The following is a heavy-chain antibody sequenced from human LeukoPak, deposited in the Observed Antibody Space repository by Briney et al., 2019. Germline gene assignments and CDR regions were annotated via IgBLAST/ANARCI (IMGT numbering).Heavy chain of an antibody. J-gene: IGHJ4*02. D-gene: IGHD5-12*01. CDR1: GFTFSSYG. CDR3: AREDYSGYDFYDY. CDR2: ISYDGSNK. Sequence: PGRSLRLSCAASGFTFSSYGMHWVRQAPGKGLEWVAVISYDGSNKYYADSVKGRFTISRDNSKNTLYLQMNSLRAEDTAVYYCAREDYSGYDFYDYWGQGSLVTVSS. V-gene: IGHV3-30*03.